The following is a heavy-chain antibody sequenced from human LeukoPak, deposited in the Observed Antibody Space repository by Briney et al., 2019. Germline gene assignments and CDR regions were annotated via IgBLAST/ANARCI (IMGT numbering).Heavy chain of an antibody. Sequence: PSETLSLTCTVSGGSISSSSYYWGWIRQPPGKGLEWIGSIYYSGSTNYNPSLKSRVTISLDTSKNHFSLKLSSVTAADTAVYYCARGLFWYFDYWGQGTLVTVSS. J-gene: IGHJ4*02. D-gene: IGHD2/OR15-2a*01. CDR1: GGSISSSSYY. CDR2: IYYSGST. V-gene: IGHV4-39*07. CDR3: ARGLFWYFDY.